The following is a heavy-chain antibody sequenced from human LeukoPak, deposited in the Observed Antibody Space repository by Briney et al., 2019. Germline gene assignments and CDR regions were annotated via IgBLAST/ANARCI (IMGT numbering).Heavy chain of an antibody. CDR3: ARSTGYSSSWYYWYFDL. D-gene: IGHD6-13*01. V-gene: IGHV3-48*01. Sequence: QPGGSLRLSCAASGFTFSSYSMNWVRQAPGKGLEWVSYISSSSSTIYYADSVKGRFTISRDNAKNSLYLQMNSLRAEDTALYYCARSTGYSSSWYYWYFDLWGRGTLVTVSS. CDR2: ISSSSSTI. CDR1: GFTFSSYS. J-gene: IGHJ2*01.